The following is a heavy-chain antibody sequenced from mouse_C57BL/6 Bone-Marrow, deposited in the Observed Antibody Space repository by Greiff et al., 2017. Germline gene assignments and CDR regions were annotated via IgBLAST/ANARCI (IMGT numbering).Heavy chain of an antibody. J-gene: IGHJ2*01. CDR1: GFTFSSYT. CDR2: ISGGGGNT. V-gene: IGHV5-9*01. Sequence: EVKLVESGGGLVKPGGSLKLSCAASGFTFSSYTMSWVRQTPEKRLEWVATISGGGGNTYYPDSVKGRFTISRDNAKNTLYLQMSSLRSEDTALYYGARGYYYGSSLYFDYWGQGTTLTVSS. CDR3: ARGYYYGSSLYFDY. D-gene: IGHD1-1*01.